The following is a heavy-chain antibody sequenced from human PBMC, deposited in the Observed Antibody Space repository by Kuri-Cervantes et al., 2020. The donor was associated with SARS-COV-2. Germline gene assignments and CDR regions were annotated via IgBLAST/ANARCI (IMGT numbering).Heavy chain of an antibody. J-gene: IGHJ6*03. CDR3: AREQVGDYDKGGDYYQYYHMDV. D-gene: IGHD4-17*01. Sequence: GGSLRLSCTASGFTFGDYALSWFRQAPGKGLEWVGFIRSKAYGGTTEYAASVKGRFTISRDDSNNTLYLQTNSLRAEDTAVYYCAREQVGDYDKGGDYYQYYHMDVWGKGTTVTVSS. CDR2: IRSKAYGGTT. V-gene: IGHV3-49*03. CDR1: GFTFGDYA.